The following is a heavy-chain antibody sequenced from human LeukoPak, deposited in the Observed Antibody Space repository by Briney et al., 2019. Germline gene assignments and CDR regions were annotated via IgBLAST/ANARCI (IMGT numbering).Heavy chain of an antibody. V-gene: IGHV3-48*03. J-gene: IGHJ4*02. D-gene: IGHD4-17*01. CDR1: GFTFSSYE. CDR3: ARERPDYAFDY. CDR2: ISSSGSTI. Sequence: GGSLRLSCGVSGFTFSSYEMNWVRQAPGKGLEWVSYISSSGSTIYYADSVKGRFTISRDNAKNSLYLQMNSLRAEDTADYYCARERPDYAFDYWGQGTLVTVSS.